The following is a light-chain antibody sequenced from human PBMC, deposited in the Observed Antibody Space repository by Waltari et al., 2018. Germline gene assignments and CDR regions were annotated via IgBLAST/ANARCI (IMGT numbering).Light chain of an antibody. J-gene: IGKJ1*01. V-gene: IGKV3-20*01. CDR2: GAS. CDR1: QSVSSSY. Sequence: DIVLTQSPGTLSLSPGERATLSCRASQSVSSSYLAWYQQKPGQAPRLLIYGASSMATGIPDRFSGSGSGTDFTLTISRLEPEDFAVYYCQQDGNSPWTFGQGTKVEIK. CDR3: QQDGNSPWT.